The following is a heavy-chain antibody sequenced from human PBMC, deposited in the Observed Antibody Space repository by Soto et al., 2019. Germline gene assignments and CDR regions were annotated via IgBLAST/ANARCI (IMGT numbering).Heavy chain of an antibody. J-gene: IGHJ3*02. V-gene: IGHV3-74*01. D-gene: IGHD1-26*01. CDR3: ARSEPASEKDDAFDI. Sequence: VQLVESGGGLVQPGGSLRLSCAASGFMFSNYWMHWVRQAPGKGLVWVSRITSDGSNTGYADSVKGRFIVSRDNTNNTLFLQINSLRAEDTAIYYCARSEPASEKDDAFDIWGQGTLVIVSS. CDR1: GFMFSNYW. CDR2: ITSDGSNT.